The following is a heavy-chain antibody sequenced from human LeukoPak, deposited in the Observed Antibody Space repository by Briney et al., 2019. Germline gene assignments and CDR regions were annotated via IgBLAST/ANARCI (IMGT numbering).Heavy chain of an antibody. D-gene: IGHD6-13*01. Sequence: SETLPLTCTVSGGSISSYYWSWIRQPPGKGLEWIGYIYYSGSTNYNPSLKSRVTISADTSKNQFSLKLSSVTAADTAVYYCARGALPLYSSSWYNWFDPWGQGTLVTVSS. CDR3: ARGALPLYSSSWYNWFDP. V-gene: IGHV4-59*01. J-gene: IGHJ5*02. CDR2: IYYSGST. CDR1: GGSISSYY.